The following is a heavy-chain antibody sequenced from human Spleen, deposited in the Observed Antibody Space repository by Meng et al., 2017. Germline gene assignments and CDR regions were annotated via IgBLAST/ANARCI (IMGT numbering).Heavy chain of an antibody. J-gene: IGHJ4*02. D-gene: IGHD5-18*01. V-gene: IGHV4-34*01. CDR3: ARARQTAMVVDY. Sequence: QVQLHQLGAGLWKPSANLSLTGAFYCGYFSGYYWSWIRPPPGKGLEWIGEINHSGSTNYNPSLKSRVTISVDTSKNQFSLKLSSVTAADTAVYYCARARQTAMVVDYWGQGTLVTVSS. CDR2: INHSGST. CDR1: CGYFSGYY.